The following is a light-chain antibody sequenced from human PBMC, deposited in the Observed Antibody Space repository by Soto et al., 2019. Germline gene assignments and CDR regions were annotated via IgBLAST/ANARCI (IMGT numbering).Light chain of an antibody. CDR2: GAS. J-gene: IGKJ1*01. Sequence: PGERASVSFRASQSVSSNYLAWYQQKPGQAPRLLIYGASSRATGIPDRFSGSRSGTDFTLTIRRLEPEDFAVDYCQQYGSSPTFGQGTKVDIK. CDR3: QQYGSSPT. V-gene: IGKV3-20*01. CDR1: QSVSSNY.